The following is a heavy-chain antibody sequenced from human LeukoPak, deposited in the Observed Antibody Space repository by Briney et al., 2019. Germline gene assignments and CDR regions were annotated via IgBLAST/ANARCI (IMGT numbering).Heavy chain of an antibody. Sequence: ASVKVSCKASGYTFTGYYMHWVRQAPGQGLEWMGWINPNSGGTNYAQKFQGRVTMTRDTSISTAYMELSRLRSDDTAVYYCARAGRAVAGTGIHGMDVWGQGTTVTVSS. D-gene: IGHD6-19*01. CDR3: ARAGRAVAGTGIHGMDV. V-gene: IGHV1-2*02. J-gene: IGHJ6*02. CDR1: GYTFTGYY. CDR2: INPNSGGT.